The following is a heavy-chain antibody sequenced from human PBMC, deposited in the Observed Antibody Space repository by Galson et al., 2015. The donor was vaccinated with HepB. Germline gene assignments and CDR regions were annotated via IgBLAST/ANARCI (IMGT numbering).Heavy chain of an antibody. V-gene: IGHV1-46*01. D-gene: IGHD2-2*01. J-gene: IGHJ5*02. CDR2: INPSGGST. CDR1: GYTFTSYY. CDR3: ARGLPSSTSWKKGWFDP. Sequence: SVKVSCKASGYTFTSYYMHWVRQAPGQGLEWMGIINPSGGSTSYAQKFQGRVTMTRDTSTSTVYMELSSLRSGDTAVYYCARGLPSSTSWKKGWFDPWGQGTLVTVSS.